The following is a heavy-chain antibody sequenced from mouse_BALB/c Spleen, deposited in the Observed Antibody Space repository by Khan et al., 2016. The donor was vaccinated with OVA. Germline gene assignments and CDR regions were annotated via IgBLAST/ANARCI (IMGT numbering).Heavy chain of an antibody. CDR3: ARLEDI. J-gene: IGHJ2*01. D-gene: IGHD1-3*01. CDR1: GFSLTSYG. V-gene: IGHV2-9*02. Sequence: VELVESGPGLVAPAQSLSSTCTVSGFSLTSYGVHWVRQPPGKGLEWLGVIWGGGSTNDNSARMSRLSISKDNSKRQALLKMNSRQTDDTAMCYCARLEDIWGKGTNLTVSS. CDR2: IWGGGST.